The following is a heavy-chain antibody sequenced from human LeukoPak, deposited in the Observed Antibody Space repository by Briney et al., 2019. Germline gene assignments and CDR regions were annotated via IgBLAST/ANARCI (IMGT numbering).Heavy chain of an antibody. D-gene: IGHD1-26*01. J-gene: IGHJ5*02. CDR2: ISGYTGNS. Sequence: ASVKVSCKTSGYLFTSHGITWVRQAPGQGLEWMGWISGYTGNSNYAQKFQGRVTMTTETSTNTVYMELSSLRSEDTAVYYCARDNSVGDTAWWFDPWGQGTLVTVSS. V-gene: IGHV1-18*01. CDR1: GYLFTSHG. CDR3: ARDNSVGDTAWWFDP.